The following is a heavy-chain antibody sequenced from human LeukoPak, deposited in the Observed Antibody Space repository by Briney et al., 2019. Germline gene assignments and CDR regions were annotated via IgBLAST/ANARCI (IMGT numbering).Heavy chain of an antibody. Sequence: SGRSLSLSCALSRLTHSSYSMHWVRPAPRRGLEWVAVISYEGSNKYYADSVNSRFTISRDNSKNTLYLQMNSLRAEDTAVYYCERDHHDAFGIWGQGTMVTVSS. CDR2: ISYEGSNK. J-gene: IGHJ3*02. CDR3: ERDHHDAFGI. CDR1: RLTHSSYS. V-gene: IGHV3-30-3*01.